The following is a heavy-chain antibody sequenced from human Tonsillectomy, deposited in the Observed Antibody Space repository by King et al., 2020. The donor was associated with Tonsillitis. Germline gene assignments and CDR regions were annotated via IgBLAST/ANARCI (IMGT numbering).Heavy chain of an antibody. CDR2: ISYDGSNK. CDR1: GSTFSSYG. CDR3: AKDKGYCSGGTCFPFDP. Sequence: HVQLVESGGGVVQPGRSLRLSCAASGSTFSSYGMHWVRQAPGKGLEWVAVISYDGSNKYYADSVKGRFTISRDNSKNTLYLQMNSLRAEDTAVYYCAKDKGYCSGGTCFPFDPWGQGTLVTVSS. V-gene: IGHV3-30*18. D-gene: IGHD2-15*01. J-gene: IGHJ5*02.